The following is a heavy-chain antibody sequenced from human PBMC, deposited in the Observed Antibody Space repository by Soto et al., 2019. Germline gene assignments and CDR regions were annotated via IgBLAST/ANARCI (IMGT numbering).Heavy chain of an antibody. CDR1: GFTFSSYS. J-gene: IGHJ6*02. CDR2: ISSSSSTI. CDR3: ARISGFYGMDV. Sequence: GGSLRLSCAASGFTFSSYSMNWVRQAPGKGLEWVSYISSSSSTIYYADSVKGRFTISRDNAKNSLCLQMNSLRAEDTAVYYCARISGFYGMDVWGQAPTVTVSS. V-gene: IGHV3-48*01. D-gene: IGHD7-27*01.